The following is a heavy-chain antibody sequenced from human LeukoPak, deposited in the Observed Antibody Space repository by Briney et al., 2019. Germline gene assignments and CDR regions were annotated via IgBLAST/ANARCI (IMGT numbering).Heavy chain of an antibody. CDR1: GDSISSYY. D-gene: IGHD3-10*01. J-gene: IGHJ4*02. V-gene: IGHV4-59*12. CDR2: IFYSGST. CDR3: ARGGTYGSGRNQHTTLDY. Sequence: SETLSLTCTVSGDSISSYYWTWIRQPPGEGPEWMGYIFYSGSTNYNPSLKSRVTFSIDTSKNQFSLKLSSVTAADTAVYYCARGGTYGSGRNQHTTLDYWGQGTLVTVSS.